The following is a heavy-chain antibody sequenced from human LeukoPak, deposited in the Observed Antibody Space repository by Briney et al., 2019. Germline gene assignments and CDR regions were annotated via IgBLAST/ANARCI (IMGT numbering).Heavy chain of an antibody. CDR1: GYTFTGYY. J-gene: IGHJ4*02. D-gene: IGHD7-27*01. V-gene: IGHV1-46*01. CDR3: ARDDLGTVHFDY. Sequence: ASVKVSCKASGYTFTGYYMHWVRQAPGQGLEWMGIINPSGGSTSYAQKFQGRVTMTRDTSTSTVYMELSSLRSEDTAVYYCARDDLGTVHFDYWGQGTLVTVSS. CDR2: INPSGGST.